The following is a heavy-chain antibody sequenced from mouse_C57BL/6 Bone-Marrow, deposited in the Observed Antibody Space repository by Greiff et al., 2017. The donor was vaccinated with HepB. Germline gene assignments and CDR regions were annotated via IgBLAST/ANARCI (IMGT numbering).Heavy chain of an antibody. D-gene: IGHD1-1*01. CDR3: AREFDYYGSSPNAMDY. Sequence: QVQLKQSGAELVRPGASVKLSCKASGYTFTDYYINWVKQRPGQGLEWIARIYPGSGNTYYNEKFKGKATLTAEKSSSTAYMQLSSLTSEDSAVYFCAREFDYYGSSPNAMDYWGQGTSVTVSS. CDR2: IYPGSGNT. V-gene: IGHV1-76*01. CDR1: GYTFTDYY. J-gene: IGHJ4*01.